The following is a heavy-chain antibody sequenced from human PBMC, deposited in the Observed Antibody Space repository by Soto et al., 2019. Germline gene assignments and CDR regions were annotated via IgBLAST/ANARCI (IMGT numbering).Heavy chain of an antibody. J-gene: IGHJ6*02. CDR1: GYTFTSYG. V-gene: IGHV1-18*01. D-gene: IGHD3-10*01. CDR2: ISTYNGNT. CDR3: ARGITMVRGVQYYYCGMDV. Sequence: QVQLVQSGAEVKKPGASVKVSCKASGYTFTSYGINWVRQAPGQGLEWMGWISTYNGNTNFAQNLQGRVSRTTDTSTSTAYMELRSLRFDDTAIYYCARGITMVRGVQYYYCGMDVWGQGTTVSVS.